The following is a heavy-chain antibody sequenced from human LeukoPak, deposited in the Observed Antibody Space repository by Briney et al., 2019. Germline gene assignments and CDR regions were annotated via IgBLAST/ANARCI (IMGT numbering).Heavy chain of an antibody. Sequence: GGSLRLSCTASGLAFSSYGMHWARQAPGKGLEWVAFMQYDGGQIYYVDSVKGRFTISRDNSKNALYLQMNSLRPEDTAIYYCAGKAAAFYFDYWGQGTLVTVSS. D-gene: IGHD6-13*01. V-gene: IGHV3-30*02. CDR1: GLAFSSYG. CDR3: AGKAAAFYFDY. CDR2: MQYDGGQI. J-gene: IGHJ4*02.